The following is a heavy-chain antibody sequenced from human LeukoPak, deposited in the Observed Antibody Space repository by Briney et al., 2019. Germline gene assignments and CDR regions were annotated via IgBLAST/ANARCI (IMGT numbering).Heavy chain of an antibody. V-gene: IGHV3-30-3*01. CDR3: AKVGDIVVVPAAIDY. D-gene: IGHD2-2*01. Sequence: GGSLRLSCAASGFTFSSYAMHWVRQAPGKGLEWVAVISYDGSNKYYADSVKGRFTISRDNSKNTLYLQMNSLRAEDTAVYYCAKVGDIVVVPAAIDYWGQGTLVTVSS. CDR2: ISYDGSNK. J-gene: IGHJ4*02. CDR1: GFTFSSYA.